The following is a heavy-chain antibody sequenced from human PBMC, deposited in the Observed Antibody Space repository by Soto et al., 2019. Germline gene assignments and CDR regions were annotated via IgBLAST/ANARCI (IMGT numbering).Heavy chain of an antibody. CDR1: GGSISSGGYY. Sequence: PSETLSLTCTVSGGSISSGGYYWSWIRQHPGKGLEWIGYIYYSGSTYYNPSLKSRVTISVDTSKNQFSLKLSSVTAADTAVYYCARVGSYYYYMDVWGKGTTVTVSS. V-gene: IGHV4-31*03. J-gene: IGHJ6*03. CDR3: ARVGSYYYYMDV. CDR2: IYYSGST. D-gene: IGHD2-15*01.